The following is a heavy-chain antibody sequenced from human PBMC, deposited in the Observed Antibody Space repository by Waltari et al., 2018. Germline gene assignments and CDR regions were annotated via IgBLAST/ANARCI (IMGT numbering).Heavy chain of an antibody. CDR3: AKGGAGFLEWSYDY. CDR2: MSTSSGIT. V-gene: IGHV3-23*01. CDR1: GVNFRTYA. J-gene: IGHJ4*02. D-gene: IGHD3-3*01. Sequence: EVQLLESGGGLVQPGGSLRLSCAASGVNFRTYAMSWVRQAPGKGLEWVSSMSTSSGITYYADSVMGRFTISRDNSKNTVYLQMTSLRAEDTAIYYCAKGGAGFLEWSYDYWGQGSLVTVSS.